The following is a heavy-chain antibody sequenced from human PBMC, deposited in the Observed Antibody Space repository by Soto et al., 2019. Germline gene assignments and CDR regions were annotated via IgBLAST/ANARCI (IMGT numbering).Heavy chain of an antibody. J-gene: IGHJ5*02. CDR3: ARETAARDIVVVPAAIRFDP. V-gene: IGHV1-18*01. CDR1: GYTFTSYG. Sequence: QVQLVQSGAEVKKPGASVKVSCKASGYTFTSYGISWVRQAPGQGLEWMGWISAYNGNTNYAQKLQGRVTMTTDTSTSTAYMELRSLRSDDTAVYYCARETAARDIVVVPAAIRFDPCGQGTLVTVSS. CDR2: ISAYNGNT. D-gene: IGHD2-2*01.